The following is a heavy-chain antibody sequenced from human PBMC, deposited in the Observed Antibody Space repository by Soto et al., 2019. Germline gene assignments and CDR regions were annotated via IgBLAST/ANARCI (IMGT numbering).Heavy chain of an antibody. J-gene: IGHJ3*02. V-gene: IGHV1-58*01. Sequence: SVKLYCKASGFTFSNSAVQWVRQARGQRLEWIGWIVVGSGNTNYAQKFQERVTITRDMSTTTAYMELSSLRSEDTAVYYCAADPTRRRTFDIWGQGTMVTVSS. CDR1: GFTFSNSA. CDR3: AADPTRRRTFDI. CDR2: IVVGSGNT.